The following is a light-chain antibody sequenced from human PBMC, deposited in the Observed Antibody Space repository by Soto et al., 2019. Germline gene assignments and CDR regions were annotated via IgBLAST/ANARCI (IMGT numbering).Light chain of an antibody. CDR2: GAS. CDR1: QSVSNN. V-gene: IGKV3-15*01. Sequence: EIVMTQSPATLSVSPGERATLSCRASQSVSNNLAWYQQRLGQAPRLLIYGASTRATGIPARFSGSWSGTEFTLTISRLQSEDFAVYYCQQYNNCPLAFGGGTKVEIK. CDR3: QQYNNCPLA. J-gene: IGKJ4*01.